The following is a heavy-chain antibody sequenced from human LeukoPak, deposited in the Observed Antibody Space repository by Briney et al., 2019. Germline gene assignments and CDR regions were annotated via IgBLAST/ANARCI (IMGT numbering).Heavy chain of an antibody. Sequence: ASVKVSYKASGYTYTGYYMHWVRQAPGQGLEWMGWINPNSGGTNYAQKFQGGVTVTRDTSISTAYMELSRLRSDDTAVYYCASSGYNWNGDGGDWFDPWGQGTLVTVSS. V-gene: IGHV1-2*02. CDR2: INPNSGGT. CDR1: GYTYTGYY. D-gene: IGHD1-1*01. CDR3: ASSGYNWNGDGGDWFDP. J-gene: IGHJ5*02.